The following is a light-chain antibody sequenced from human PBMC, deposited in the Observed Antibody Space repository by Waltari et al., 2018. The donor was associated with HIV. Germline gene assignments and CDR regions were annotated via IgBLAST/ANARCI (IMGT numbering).Light chain of an antibody. CDR3: RQTYSPPRT. CDR1: QTIRTY. V-gene: IGKV1-39*01. Sequence: DIQMTQSPASLSASVGDRVTITCRASQTIRTYLNWYQHKPGKPPSLLIFDSSTLQRGVPSMITGRGSGTDVTLTISSLQPEDFATYGCRQTYSPPRTFGQGTRLEIK. J-gene: IGKJ2*01. CDR2: DSS.